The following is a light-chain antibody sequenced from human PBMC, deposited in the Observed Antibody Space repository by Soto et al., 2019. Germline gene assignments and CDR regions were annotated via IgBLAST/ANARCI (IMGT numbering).Light chain of an antibody. Sequence: QSVLIQPPSASGTPGQRVTISCSGSSSNIGSNYVYWVQQLPGAAPKLLIYRNNQRHSGVPDRFSGSKSGTSASLAISVLLSEDEADYYCATWEDKLNARVFGGGTKVTVL. J-gene: IGLJ3*02. V-gene: IGLV1-47*01. CDR2: RNN. CDR1: SSNIGSNY. CDR3: ATWEDKLNARV.